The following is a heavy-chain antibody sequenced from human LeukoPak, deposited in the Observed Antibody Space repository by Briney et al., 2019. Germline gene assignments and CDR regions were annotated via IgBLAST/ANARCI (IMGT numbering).Heavy chain of an antibody. J-gene: IGHJ5*02. V-gene: IGHV4-61*02. CDR1: GASISSGSYY. CDR3: ARGWFDP. CDR2: IYTSGST. Sequence: SETLSLTCTVSGASISSGSYYWSWIRQPAGKELEWIGRIYTSGSTNYNPSLKNRVTISIDTSKNQISLKLRSVTAADTAVYYCARGWFDPWGQGTLVTVSS.